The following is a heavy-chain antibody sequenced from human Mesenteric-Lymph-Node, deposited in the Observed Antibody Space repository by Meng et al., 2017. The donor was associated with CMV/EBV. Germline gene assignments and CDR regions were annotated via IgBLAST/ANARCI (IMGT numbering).Heavy chain of an antibody. J-gene: IGHJ4*02. D-gene: IGHD3-22*01. CDR3: AKDKPVSYYDGSGIDY. Sequence: GESPKISCATSGFIFSTYGMNWVRQAPGKGLEWVAFIRYDGSNKYYADSVKGRFTISRDNSKNTLYLQMNSLRAEDTAVYYCAKDKPVSYYDGSGIDYWGQGTLVTVSS. V-gene: IGHV3-30*02. CDR2: IRYDGSNK. CDR1: GFIFSTYG.